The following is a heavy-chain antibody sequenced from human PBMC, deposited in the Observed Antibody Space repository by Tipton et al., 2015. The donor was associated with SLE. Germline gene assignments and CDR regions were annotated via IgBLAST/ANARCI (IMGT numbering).Heavy chain of an antibody. CDR1: GDSISNYY. Sequence: TLSLTCIVSGDSISNYYWSWIRQPPVKGLEWIGYIYYSGTTNYNPSLKSRVTISVDTSKNQFSLKVNSLTAADTAVYYCAIPTTQHCSGGGCYRHDAFDIWGQGTMVTVSS. V-gene: IGHV4-59*01. J-gene: IGHJ3*02. D-gene: IGHD2-15*01. CDR2: IYYSGTT. CDR3: AIPTTQHCSGGGCYRHDAFDI.